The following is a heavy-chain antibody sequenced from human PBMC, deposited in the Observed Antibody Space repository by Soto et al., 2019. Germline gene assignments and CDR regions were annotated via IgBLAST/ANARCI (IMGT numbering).Heavy chain of an antibody. CDR1: GGSIRSTRYY. V-gene: IGHV4-61*02. J-gene: IGHJ4*02. CDR3: ARENILAAAAGKRDFDY. CDR2: ISSSGST. Sequence: PSETLSLTCTVSGGSIRSTRYYWSWIRQPAGKGLDWIGRISSSGSTNYNPSLNSRVTMSVDTSKNQFSLNLSSVTAADTAKYYCARENILAAAAGKRDFDYWGQGTLVTVSS. D-gene: IGHD6-13*01.